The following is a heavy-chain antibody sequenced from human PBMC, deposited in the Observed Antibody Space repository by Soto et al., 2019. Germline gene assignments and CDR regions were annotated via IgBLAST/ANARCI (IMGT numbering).Heavy chain of an antibody. J-gene: IGHJ4*02. V-gene: IGHV1-3*01. D-gene: IGHD3-3*01. CDR3: ARDPDYDFWSALRGIDY. Sequence: GASVKVSCKASGYTFTSYAMHWVRQAPGQRLEWMGWINAGNGNTKYSQKFQGRVTITRDTSASTAYMELSSLRSEDTAVYYCARDPDYDFWSALRGIDYWGQGTLVTSPQ. CDR1: GYTFTSYA. CDR2: INAGNGNT.